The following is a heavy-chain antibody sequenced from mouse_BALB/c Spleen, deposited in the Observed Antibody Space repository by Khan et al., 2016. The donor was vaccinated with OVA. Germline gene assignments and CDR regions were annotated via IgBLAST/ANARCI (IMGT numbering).Heavy chain of an antibody. CDR3: ARGLRPYFSMDY. CDR1: GYSITSDYA. D-gene: IGHD1-2*01. CDR2: INYSGST. V-gene: IGHV3-2*02. Sequence: VQLKQSGPGLVKPSQSLSLTCTVTGYSITSDYAWNWIRQFPGNKLEWMGYINYSGSTSYNPSLKSRISITRDTSKNQFFLQLISVTTEDTATYYCARGLRPYFSMDYWGQGTSVTVSS. J-gene: IGHJ4*01.